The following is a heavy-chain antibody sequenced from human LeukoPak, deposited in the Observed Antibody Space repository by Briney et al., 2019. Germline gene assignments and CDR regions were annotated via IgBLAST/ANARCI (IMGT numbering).Heavy chain of an antibody. V-gene: IGHV3-30-3*01. CDR1: GLTFSSYA. J-gene: IGHJ4*02. CDR2: ISYDGSNK. Sequence: GRSLRLSCAASGLTFSSYAMHWVRQAPGKGLEWVAVISYDGSNKYYADSVKGRFTISRDNSKNTLYLQMNSLRAEDTAVYYCARDLRRHLKSHYYDSSGYLGYWGQGTLVTVSS. CDR3: ARDLRRHLKSHYYDSSGYLGY. D-gene: IGHD3-22*01.